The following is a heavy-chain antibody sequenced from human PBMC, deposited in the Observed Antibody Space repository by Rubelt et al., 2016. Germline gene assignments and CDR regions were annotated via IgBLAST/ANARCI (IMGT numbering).Heavy chain of an antibody. CDR2: IASVGSDYT. V-gene: IGHV3-21*05. D-gene: IGHD5-24*01. J-gene: IGHJ3*02. CDR1: GFTFSNYA. CDR3: ARGNDYNSLRAFDI. Sequence: GGSLRLSCAASGFTFSNYAMHWVRQAPGKGLEWVSYIASVGSDYTSYADSVKGRFTISRDNAKNSLFLQLRSLRVDDTAGYYCARGNDYNSLRAFDIWGQGTMVTVSS.